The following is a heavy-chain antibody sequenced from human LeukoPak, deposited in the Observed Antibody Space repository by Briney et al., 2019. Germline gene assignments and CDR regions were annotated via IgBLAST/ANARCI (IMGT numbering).Heavy chain of an antibody. V-gene: IGHV1-2*02. CDR2: INPNSGGT. Sequence: ASVKVSCKASGYTFTGYYMHWVRQAPGQGLEWVGWINPNSGGTNYAQKFQGRVTMTRDTSISTAYMELSRLRSDDTAVYYSAGEGGGDTAGYYMDVWGKGTTVTVSS. D-gene: IGHD2-21*01. CDR1: GYTFTGYY. CDR3: AGEGGGDTAGYYMDV. J-gene: IGHJ6*03.